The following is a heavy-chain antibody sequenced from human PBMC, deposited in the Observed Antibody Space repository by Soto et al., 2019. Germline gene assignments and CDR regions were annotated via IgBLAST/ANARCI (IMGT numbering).Heavy chain of an antibody. V-gene: IGHV1-46*01. J-gene: IGHJ6*02. CDR2: INPSGGST. CDR3: ARRHSSSFYYYYYGMDV. Sequence: QVQLVQSGAEVKKPGASVKVSCKASGYTFTSYYMHWVRQAPGQGLEWMGIINPSGGSTSYAQKFQGRVTMTRDTSTSTVYMELSSLRSEDTAVYYCARRHSSSFYYYYYGMDVWGQGTTVTVSS. CDR1: GYTFTSYY. D-gene: IGHD6-13*01.